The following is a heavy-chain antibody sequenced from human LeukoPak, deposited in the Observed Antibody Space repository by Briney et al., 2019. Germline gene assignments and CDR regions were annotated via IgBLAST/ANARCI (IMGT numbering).Heavy chain of an antibody. J-gene: IGHJ6*04. D-gene: IGHD3-10*01. CDR1: GYSFTSYW. Sequence: GESLRISCKGSGYSFTSYWISWVRQMPGKGLEWMGRIDPSDSYTNYSPSFQGHVTISADKSISTAYLQWSSLKASDTAMYYCARHGDDTMVRGVWGYYYYGMDVWCKGTTVTVSS. CDR2: IDPSDSYT. CDR3: ARHGDDTMVRGVWGYYYYGMDV. V-gene: IGHV5-10-1*01.